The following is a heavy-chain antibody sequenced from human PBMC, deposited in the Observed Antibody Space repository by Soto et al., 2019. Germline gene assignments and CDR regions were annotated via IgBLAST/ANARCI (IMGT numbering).Heavy chain of an antibody. Sequence: GGSLRLSCAASGFTFSSYSMNWVRQAPGKGLEWVSSISSSSSYIYYADSVKGRFTISRDNAKNSLYLQMNSLRAEDTAVYYCARVFCSSTSCDSGLGAFDIWGQGTMVTVSS. J-gene: IGHJ3*02. V-gene: IGHV3-21*01. D-gene: IGHD2-2*01. CDR1: GFTFSSYS. CDR2: ISSSSSYI. CDR3: ARVFCSSTSCDSGLGAFDI.